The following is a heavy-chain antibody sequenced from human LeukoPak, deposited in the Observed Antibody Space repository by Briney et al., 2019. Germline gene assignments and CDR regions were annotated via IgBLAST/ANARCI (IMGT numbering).Heavy chain of an antibody. CDR3: AKTRDGGGYILDF. Sequence: QPGRSLRLSCAASGFTFSRVAMHWVRQAPGKGLEWVAIIWDDGSETLYADSVRGRFTISRDNSKNMLYLQMSSLRAEDTAVYYCAKTRDGGGYILDFWGQGTLVTVSS. D-gene: IGHD5-24*01. V-gene: IGHV3-33*06. CDR1: GFTFSRVA. J-gene: IGHJ4*02. CDR2: IWDDGSET.